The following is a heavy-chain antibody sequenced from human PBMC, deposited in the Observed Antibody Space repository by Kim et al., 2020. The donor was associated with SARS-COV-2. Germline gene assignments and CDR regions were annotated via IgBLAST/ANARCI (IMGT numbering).Heavy chain of an antibody. CDR1: GFTFSSYA. CDR2: ISTSGGNT. V-gene: IGHV3-23*01. Sequence: GGSLRLSCAASGFTFSSYAMSWVRQAPGKGLEWVSAISTSGGNTFYADSVKGRFTISRDNSKNTLYLQMNSLRAEDTAVYFCATQYCSGGSCYVSDFDYWGQGTLVTVSS. D-gene: IGHD2-15*01. J-gene: IGHJ4*02. CDR3: ATQYCSGGSCYVSDFDY.